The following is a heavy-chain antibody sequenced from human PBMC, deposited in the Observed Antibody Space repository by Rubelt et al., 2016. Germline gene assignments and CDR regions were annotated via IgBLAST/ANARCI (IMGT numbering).Heavy chain of an antibody. CDR2: IWSDGSNK. CDR3: ARDLGSSPFDY. J-gene: IGHJ4*02. V-gene: IGHV3-33*08. Sequence: VQPGGSLRLSCAASGFTFSNYWMHWVRQAPGKGLEWVAVIWSDGSNKYYADSVKGRITISRDNSKNTPYLQINSLNAEATAAYYCARDLGSSPFDYWGQGTLVTVSS. CDR1: GFTFSNYW. D-gene: IGHD3-16*01.